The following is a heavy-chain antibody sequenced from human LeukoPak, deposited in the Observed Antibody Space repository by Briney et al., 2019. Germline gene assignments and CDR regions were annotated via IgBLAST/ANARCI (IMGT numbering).Heavy chain of an antibody. CDR2: ISSGSTTI. Sequence: GGSLRLSCATSGFTLSSCSMNWVRQAPGKGLEWISYISSGSTTIYYADSVKGRFTISRDNAKNSLYLQMNSLRDEDTAVYYCARDRGSSGWYEFDYWGQGTLVTVSS. J-gene: IGHJ4*02. CDR3: ARDRGSSGWYEFDY. D-gene: IGHD6-19*01. V-gene: IGHV3-48*02. CDR1: GFTLSSCS.